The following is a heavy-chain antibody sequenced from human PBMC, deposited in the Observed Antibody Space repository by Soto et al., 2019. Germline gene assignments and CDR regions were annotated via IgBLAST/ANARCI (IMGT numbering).Heavy chain of an antibody. CDR3: AKDLAGQQLVRFAYYMDV. Sequence: EVQLLESGGGLVQPGGSLRLSCAASGFTFSSYAMSWVRQAPGKGLEWVSAISGSGGSTYYADSVKGRFTISRDNAKNTLYMQMNSLRAEDTAVYYCAKDLAGQQLVRFAYYMDVWGKGTTVTVSS. V-gene: IGHV3-23*01. D-gene: IGHD6-13*01. CDR2: ISGSGGST. J-gene: IGHJ6*03. CDR1: GFTFSSYA.